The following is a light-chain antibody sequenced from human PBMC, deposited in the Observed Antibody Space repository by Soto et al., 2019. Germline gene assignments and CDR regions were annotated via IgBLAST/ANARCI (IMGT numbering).Light chain of an antibody. V-gene: IGKV3-15*01. J-gene: IGKJ1*01. CDR3: HQRQSWPRT. Sequence: EIVMTQSPTTLSVSPGERATLSCRASQTVSRKLAWYQQKPGQAPRLLIYDASTRATGIPARFSGSGSGTEFTLTISSLQSEDFAVYYCHQRQSWPRTFGQGTKVEIK. CDR1: QTVSRK. CDR2: DAS.